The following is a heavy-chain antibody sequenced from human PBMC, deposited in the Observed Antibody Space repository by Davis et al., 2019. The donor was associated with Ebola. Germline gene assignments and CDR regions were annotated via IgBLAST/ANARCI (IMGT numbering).Heavy chain of an antibody. J-gene: IGHJ4*02. CDR1: GGSISSYY. Sequence: SETLSLTCTVSGGSISSYYWSWIRQPPGKGLEWIGSIYYSGSTYYNPSLKSRVTISVDTSKNQFSLKLSSVTAADTAVYYCARLVGAHDYWGQGTLVTVSS. D-gene: IGHD1-26*01. CDR2: IYYSGST. V-gene: IGHV4-59*08. CDR3: ARLVGAHDY.